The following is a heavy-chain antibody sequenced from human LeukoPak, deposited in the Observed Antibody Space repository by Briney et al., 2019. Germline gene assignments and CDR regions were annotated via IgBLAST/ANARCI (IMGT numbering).Heavy chain of an antibody. V-gene: IGHV3-23*01. J-gene: IGHJ2*01. D-gene: IGHD7-27*01. CDR1: GFTFSSYA. CDR3: AKDSVSTGDPWYFDL. CDR2: ISGSGGST. Sequence: TGGSLRLSCAASGFTFSSYAMSWVRQAPGKGVEWVSAISGSGGSTYYADSVKGRFTISRDNSKNTLYLQMNSLRAEDTAVYYCAKDSVSTGDPWYFDLWGRGTLVTVSS.